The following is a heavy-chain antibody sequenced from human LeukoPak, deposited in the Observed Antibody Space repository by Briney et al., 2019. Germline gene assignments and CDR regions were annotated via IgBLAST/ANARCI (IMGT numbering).Heavy chain of an antibody. D-gene: IGHD3-22*01. V-gene: IGHV1-69*05. CDR3: ARVFHDSSGYYPYYFDY. Sequence: ASVKVSCKASGGTFTSYAISWVRQAPGQGLEGMGGIIPIFGTADYAQKLQSRVTMTTDTSTSTAYMELRSLRSDDTAVYYCARVFHDSSGYYPYYFDYWGQGTLVPVSS. CDR2: IIPIFGTA. J-gene: IGHJ4*02. CDR1: GGTFTSYA.